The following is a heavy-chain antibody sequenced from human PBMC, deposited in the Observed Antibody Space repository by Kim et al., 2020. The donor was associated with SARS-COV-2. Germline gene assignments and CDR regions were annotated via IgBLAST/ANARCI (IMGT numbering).Heavy chain of an antibody. V-gene: IGHV1-2*06. CDR1: GYTLSGYY. Sequence: ASVKVSCKASGYTLSGYYMHWVRQAPGQGLEWMGRINPNSGGANYAQKFQGRVTMSRDTSISTAYLDLSRLRSDDTAVYYCAAGINDWFDPWGQGTRVTV. CDR3: AAGINDWFDP. D-gene: IGHD3-10*01. J-gene: IGHJ5*02. CDR2: INPNSGGA.